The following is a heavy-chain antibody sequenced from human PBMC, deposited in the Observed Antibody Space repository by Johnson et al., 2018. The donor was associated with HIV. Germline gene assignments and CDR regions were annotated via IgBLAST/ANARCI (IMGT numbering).Heavy chain of an antibody. D-gene: IGHD6-13*01. CDR2: ITWNGGSS. CDR3: AKVAVATAAGGVALDV. J-gene: IGHJ3*01. Sequence: EQLVESGGGVVRPGGSLRLSCAASGFSFDDYGMNWVRQVPGKGLEWVSGITWNGGSSTYADSMKGRFTISRDHSKNTLYLQMNSLRVEDTAVYHCAKVAVATAAGGVALDVWGPGTMVTVS. CDR1: GFSFDDYG. V-gene: IGHV3-20*01.